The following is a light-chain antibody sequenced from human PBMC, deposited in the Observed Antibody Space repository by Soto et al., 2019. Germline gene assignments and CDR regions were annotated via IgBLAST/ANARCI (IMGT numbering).Light chain of an antibody. J-gene: IGLJ1*01. V-gene: IGLV1-40*01. Sequence: QSVLTQPPSVSGAPGQRVTISCTGSSSNIGAGYDVHWYQQLPGTAPKLLIYDNSNRPSGVPDRFSGSKSGTSASLAITGLQAEDEVDYYFHSYDTSIYVLGPGTK. CDR1: SSNIGAGYD. CDR2: DNS. CDR3: HSYDTSIYV.